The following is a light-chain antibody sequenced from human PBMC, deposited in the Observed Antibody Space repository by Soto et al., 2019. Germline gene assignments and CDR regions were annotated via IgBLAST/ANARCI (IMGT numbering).Light chain of an antibody. J-gene: IGLJ1*01. Sequence: QSVLTQPPSVSEAPGQRVTISCTGSSSNLGAGYEAHWYQQVPGTAPKLLIYEHNNRPSGVPDRFSGSKSGTSASLAITGLQAEDEAEYYCQSYDSSLSGYVFGTGTKLTVL. V-gene: IGLV1-40*01. CDR2: EHN. CDR1: SSNLGAGYE. CDR3: QSYDSSLSGYV.